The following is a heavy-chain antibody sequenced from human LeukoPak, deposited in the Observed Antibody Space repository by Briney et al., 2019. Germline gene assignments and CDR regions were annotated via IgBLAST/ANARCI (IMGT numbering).Heavy chain of an antibody. V-gene: IGHV3-13*01. CDR3: ARDHPYYGIDV. J-gene: IGHJ6*02. CDR2: ITAGAT. Sequence: GGSLRLSCAASGFTFSSFDMHWDRQATGKGLEWVSAITAGATYYSGSVKDRFTISRENAKSSLYLQMNSLRAGDTAVYYCARDHPYYGIDVWGQGTTVSVSS. CDR1: GFTFSSFD.